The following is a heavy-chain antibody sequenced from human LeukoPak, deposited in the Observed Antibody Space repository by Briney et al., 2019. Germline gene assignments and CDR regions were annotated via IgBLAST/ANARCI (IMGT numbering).Heavy chain of an antibody. J-gene: IGHJ4*02. V-gene: IGHV1-2*02. Sequence: PGGSLRLSCAASGFTFSSYAMHWVRQAPGQGLEWMGWINPNSGGTNYAQKFQGRVTMTRDTSISTAYMELSRLRSDDTAVYYCARVLSNWNYHDYWGQGTLVTVSS. D-gene: IGHD1-1*01. CDR3: ARVLSNWNYHDY. CDR1: GFTFSSYA. CDR2: INPNSGGT.